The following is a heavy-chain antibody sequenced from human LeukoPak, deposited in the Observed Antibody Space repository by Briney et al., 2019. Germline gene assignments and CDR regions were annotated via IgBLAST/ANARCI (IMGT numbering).Heavy chain of an antibody. CDR3: ARGWAWGVISGWYLDY. D-gene: IGHD6-19*01. V-gene: IGHV4-34*01. CDR2: INHSGST. J-gene: IGHJ4*02. CDR1: GGSFSGYY. Sequence: SETLSLTCAVYGGSFSGYYWSWIRQPPGKGLEWIGEINHSGSTNYNPSLKSRVTISVDTSKNQFSLKLSSVTAADTAVYYCARGWAWGVISGWYLDYWGQGTLVTVPS.